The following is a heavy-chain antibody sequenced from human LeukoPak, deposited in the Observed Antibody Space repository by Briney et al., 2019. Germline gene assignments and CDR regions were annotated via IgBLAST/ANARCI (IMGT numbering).Heavy chain of an antibody. CDR1: GSSISSPYY. Sequence: SETLSLTCTVSGSSISSPYYWGWIRQAPGKGLEWIGTIYPGGNTYYNPSLRSRATISVDTSNNFFSLHLTSVTAADTALYYCARLVWRQLHGRFDYWGRGNLVTVSS. CDR3: ARLVWRQLHGRFDY. D-gene: IGHD5-18*01. J-gene: IGHJ4*02. CDR2: IYPGGNT. V-gene: IGHV4-38-2*02.